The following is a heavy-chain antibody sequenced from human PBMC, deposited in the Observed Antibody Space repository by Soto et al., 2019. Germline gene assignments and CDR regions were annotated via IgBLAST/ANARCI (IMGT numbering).Heavy chain of an antibody. Sequence: PGGSLRLSCAASGFTFSNAWMSWVRQAPGKGLEWVGRIKSKTDGGTTDYAAPVKGRFTISRDDSKNTLYLQMNSLKTEDTAVYYCTTGPSGGSSYYYYYYGMDVWGQGTTVTVSS. D-gene: IGHD1-26*01. J-gene: IGHJ6*02. CDR2: IKSKTDGGTT. CDR3: TTGPSGGSSYYYYYYGMDV. CDR1: GFTFSNAW. V-gene: IGHV3-15*01.